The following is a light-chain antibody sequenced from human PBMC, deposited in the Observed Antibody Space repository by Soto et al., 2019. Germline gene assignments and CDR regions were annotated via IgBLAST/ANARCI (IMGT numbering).Light chain of an antibody. CDR3: QQFGSSPPGLT. V-gene: IGKV3-20*01. CDR1: QSVSSSY. CDR2: GAS. J-gene: IGKJ4*01. Sequence: EIVLTQSPGTLSLSPGERATLSCRASQSVSSSYLAWYQQKPGQAPRLLLYGASSRATGIPDRFSGSASGTDFTLTISRLEPEDFAVYYCQQFGSSPPGLTFGGGTKVEIK.